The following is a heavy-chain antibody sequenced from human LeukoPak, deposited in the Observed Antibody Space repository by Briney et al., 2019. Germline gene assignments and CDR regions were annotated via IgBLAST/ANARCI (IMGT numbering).Heavy chain of an antibody. V-gene: IGHV3-30*02. CDR2: IRYDGSNK. CDR3: AKDSSGWLSYFDY. J-gene: IGHJ4*02. CDR1: GFPFSSYG. D-gene: IGHD6-19*01. Sequence: PGGSLRVSCAASGFPFSSYGMHWVRQAPGKGLEWVAFIRYDGSNKYYADSVKGRFTISRDNSKNTLYLQMNSLRAEDTAVYYCAKDSSGWLSYFDYWGQGTLVTVSS.